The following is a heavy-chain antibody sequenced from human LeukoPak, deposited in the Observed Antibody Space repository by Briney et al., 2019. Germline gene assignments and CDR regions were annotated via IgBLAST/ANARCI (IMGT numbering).Heavy chain of an antibody. CDR2: ISWDGGST. V-gene: IGHV3-43*01. CDR1: GFTFDDYT. J-gene: IGHJ4*02. D-gene: IGHD1-26*01. Sequence: GGSLRLSCAASGFTFDDYTMHWVHQAPGKGLEWVSLISWDGGSTYYADSVKGRFTISRDNSKNSLYLQMNSLRTEDTALYYCAKDASPVMGALGGLDYWGQGTLVTVSS. CDR3: AKDASPVMGALGGLDY.